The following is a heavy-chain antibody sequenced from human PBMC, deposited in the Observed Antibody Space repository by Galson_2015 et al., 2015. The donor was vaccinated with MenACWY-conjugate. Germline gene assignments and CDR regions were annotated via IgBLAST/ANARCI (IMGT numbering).Heavy chain of an antibody. Sequence: SLRLSCAASGFSFSSYDMHWVCQAPGKGLDWVAVISYDGSNKYYADSVKGRFTISRDKNTLYLEMISLRGEDTAVYYCARVYSGSPDYGMDVWGQGTTVTVSS. V-gene: IGHV3-30*04. CDR3: ARVYSGSPDYGMDV. CDR1: GFSFSSYD. CDR2: ISYDGSNK. D-gene: IGHD1-26*01. J-gene: IGHJ6*02.